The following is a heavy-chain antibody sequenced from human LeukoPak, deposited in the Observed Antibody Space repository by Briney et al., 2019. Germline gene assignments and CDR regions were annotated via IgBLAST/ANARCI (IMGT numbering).Heavy chain of an antibody. D-gene: IGHD6-13*01. CDR2: ISSSSSYI. J-gene: IGHJ6*02. Sequence: GGSLRLSCAASGFTFSSYSMNWVRQAPGKGLEWVSSISSSSSYIYYADSVKGRFTISRDNAKNSLYLQMNSLRAEDTALYYCAKDMGGRSSWYYYGMDVWGQGTTVTVSS. CDR3: AKDMGGRSSWYYYGMDV. V-gene: IGHV3-21*04. CDR1: GFTFSSYS.